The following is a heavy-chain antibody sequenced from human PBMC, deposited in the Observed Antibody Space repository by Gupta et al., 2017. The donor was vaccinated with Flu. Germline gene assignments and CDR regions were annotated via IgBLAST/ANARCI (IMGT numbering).Heavy chain of an antibody. D-gene: IGHD3-22*01. CDR1: GFTLSDNH. V-gene: IGHV3-72*01. CDR2: SKNRATSYTT. Sequence: EVQLVESGGGLVQPGGSLRLSCVVSGFTLSDNHLDWVRQAPGKWLEWIGRSKNRATSYTTVYAASVEGRFTFSRDDSKNSVNLQMNSLKTEDTAVYYCTRLNFYDGSGYYNDFWGQGTLVAVSS. CDR3: TRLNFYDGSGYYNDF. J-gene: IGHJ4*02.